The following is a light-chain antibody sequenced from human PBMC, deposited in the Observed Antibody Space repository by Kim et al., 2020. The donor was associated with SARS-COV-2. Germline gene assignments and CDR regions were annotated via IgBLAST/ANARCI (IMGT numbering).Light chain of an antibody. J-gene: IGKJ2*01. Sequence: STFSGDRVPIPCRASQGFAGALAWYQQKPGNPPMLLIYDASSLESGVPSRFSGGGSGTDFTLTISSLQPEDFATYYCQQFYTYPHTFGPGTKLEI. CDR2: DAS. V-gene: IGKV1-13*02. CDR1: QGFAGA. CDR3: QQFYTYPHT.